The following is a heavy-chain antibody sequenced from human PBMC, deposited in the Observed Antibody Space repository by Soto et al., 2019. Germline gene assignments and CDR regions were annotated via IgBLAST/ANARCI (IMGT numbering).Heavy chain of an antibody. D-gene: IGHD2-21*02. CDR3: ARDWPDTYCGGDCPLGYFYHSMDV. CDR1: GFTFNTYY. CDR2: INPSNGFT. V-gene: IGHV1-46*02. Sequence: QVQLVQSGAELKKPGASVSLSCKASGFTFNTYYIHWVRQSPGEGLQWLGVINPSNGFTSYAQKFQGRVTMTADTSTTTVYLELSSLRSEDTAVYFCARDWPDTYCGGDCPLGYFYHSMDVWGQGTAVTVSS. J-gene: IGHJ6*02.